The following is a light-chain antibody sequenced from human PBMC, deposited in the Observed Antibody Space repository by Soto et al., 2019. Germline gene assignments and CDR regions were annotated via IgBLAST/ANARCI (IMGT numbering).Light chain of an antibody. CDR1: QTISSW. Sequence: DIQMTQSPSTLSGSVGDRVTITCRASQTISSWLAWYQQKPGKAPKLLIYKASTLKSGVPSRFSGSGSGTDFTLTINSLQPEDFATYYCQQSYSTPLGFGQGTKVDIK. J-gene: IGKJ1*01. V-gene: IGKV1-5*03. CDR2: KAS. CDR3: QQSYSTPLG.